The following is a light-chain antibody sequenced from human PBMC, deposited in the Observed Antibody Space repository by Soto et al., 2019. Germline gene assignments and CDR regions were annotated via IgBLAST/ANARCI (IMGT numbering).Light chain of an antibody. J-gene: IGKJ4*01. Sequence: EIVVTQSPATLSVSPGERATLSCRASQSVRNNFAWYQQKPGQAPRLLISATSTRATGVPARFSGSGSGTEFTLTISSLQSEDFAVYYCQQYSDWPLTFGGGTKVEIE. CDR1: QSVRNN. CDR2: ATS. V-gene: IGKV3-15*01. CDR3: QQYSDWPLT.